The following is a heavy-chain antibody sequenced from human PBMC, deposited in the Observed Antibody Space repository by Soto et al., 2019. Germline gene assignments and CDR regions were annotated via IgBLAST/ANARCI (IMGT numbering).Heavy chain of an antibody. V-gene: IGHV3-48*02. D-gene: IGHD2-15*01. J-gene: IGHJ6*02. CDR3: ARGRGLSTPYYYYIMDV. CDR2: ISDSSSTI. Sequence: EVQLVESGGGLVQPGGSLRLSCAASGFTFSTYSMNWVRQAPGQGLEWVSYISDSSSTIYYTDSVKGRFTISRDNAKNSLYLQVNSLIDEDTAVYYCARGRGLSTPYYYYIMDVWGQGTTVTVSS. CDR1: GFTFSTYS.